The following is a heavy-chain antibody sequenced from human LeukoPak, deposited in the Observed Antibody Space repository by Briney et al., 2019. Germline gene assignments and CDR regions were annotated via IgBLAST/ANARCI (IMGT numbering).Heavy chain of an antibody. CDR3: ARDLYYDFWSGYYSPHYYYYYMDV. CDR2: MNPIIGNT. D-gene: IGHD3-3*01. V-gene: IGHV1-8*01. Sequence: GASVNVSCKASGYTFTSYDIMWVRQATGQGLGGMGWMNPIIGNTGYAQKYQGRVTMPTDTSTSTAYMELRSLRSDDTAVYYCARDLYYDFWSGYYSPHYYYYYMDVWGKGTTVTVSS. CDR1: GYTFTSYD. J-gene: IGHJ6*03.